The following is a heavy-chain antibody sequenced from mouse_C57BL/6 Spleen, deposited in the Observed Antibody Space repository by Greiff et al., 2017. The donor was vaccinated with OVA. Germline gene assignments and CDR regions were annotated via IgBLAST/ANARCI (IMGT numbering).Heavy chain of an antibody. D-gene: IGHD1-1*01. Sequence: VKLVESGPGLVQPSQSLSITCTVSGFSLTSYGVHWVRQPPGKGLEWLGVIWSGGSTDYNAAFISRLSISKDNSKSQVFFKMNSLQADDTAIYYCATPFITTVVARAMDYWGQGTSVTVSS. V-gene: IGHV2-4*01. J-gene: IGHJ4*01. CDR2: IWSGGST. CDR3: ATPFITTVVARAMDY. CDR1: GFSLTSYG.